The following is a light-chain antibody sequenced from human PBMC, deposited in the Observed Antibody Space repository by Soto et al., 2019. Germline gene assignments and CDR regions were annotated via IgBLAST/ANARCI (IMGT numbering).Light chain of an antibody. CDR1: QGISSD. J-gene: IGKJ3*01. V-gene: IGKV1-9*01. Sequence: DIQLTQSPSFLSASVGDRVTITCRASQGISSDLAWYQQKPGKAPKLLIYAASTLQSGFPSRFSGSGSGTEFPLTISSLQPEDFATYYCQQLNSYPLFGPGTKVDIK. CDR3: QQLNSYPL. CDR2: AAS.